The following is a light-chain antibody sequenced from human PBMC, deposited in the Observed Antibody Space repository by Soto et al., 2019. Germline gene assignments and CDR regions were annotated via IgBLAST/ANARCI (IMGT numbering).Light chain of an antibody. J-gene: IGKJ4*01. CDR3: QQYDNYPLT. CDR1: QSVSSN. Sequence: EIVMTQSPATLSVSLGERATLSCRASQSVSSNLAWYELKPGQAPKRVSCGASSRPAGIPGRFSGSGSGTEFTLTISNLQPGDFATYYCQQYDNYPLTFGGGTKVDIK. V-gene: IGKV3-15*01. CDR2: GAS.